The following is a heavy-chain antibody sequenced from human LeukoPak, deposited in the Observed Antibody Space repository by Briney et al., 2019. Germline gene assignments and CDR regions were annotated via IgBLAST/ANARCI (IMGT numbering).Heavy chain of an antibody. J-gene: IGHJ6*02. D-gene: IGHD2-2*01. V-gene: IGHV4-30-4*01. CDR2: IYYSGST. Sequence: SETLSLTCAVSGYSISSGFYWSWIRQPPGKGLEWIGYIYYSGSTYYNPSLKSRVTISVDTSKNQFSLKLSSVTAADTAVYYCARDRLVPAAIYYYGMDVWGQGTTVTVSS. CDR1: GYSISSGFY. CDR3: ARDRLVPAAIYYYGMDV.